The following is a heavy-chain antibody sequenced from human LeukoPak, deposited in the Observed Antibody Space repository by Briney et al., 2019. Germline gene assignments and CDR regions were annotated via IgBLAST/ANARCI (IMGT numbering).Heavy chain of an antibody. CDR2: ISYHGSNE. V-gene: IGHV3-30*04. Sequence: GRTLGISSQAAKFSVGNEPRHWCRQAPDKELEWVAMISYHGSNEYYADSVKGRFTISRDNSKNTLYLQMNNPRVEDTAIYYCARVHDTTGYYHYFDSWGQGTLVTVSS. CDR3: ARVHDTTGYYHYFDS. J-gene: IGHJ4*02. D-gene: IGHD3-9*01. CDR1: KFSVGNEP.